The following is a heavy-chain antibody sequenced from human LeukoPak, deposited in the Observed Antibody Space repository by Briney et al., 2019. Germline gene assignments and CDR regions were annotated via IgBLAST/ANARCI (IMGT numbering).Heavy chain of an antibody. J-gene: IGHJ5*02. D-gene: IGHD5-12*01. V-gene: IGHV4-4*07. Sequence: SETLSLTCTVSGGSISGYYWSWIRQPAGKGPEGLGRIYSSGTTIYNPSLKSRVTVSVDTSKNRFSLRLNSVTAADTAVYYCARDASGYTTNWFDPWGQGTLVTVSS. CDR3: ARDASGYTTNWFDP. CDR1: GGSISGYY. CDR2: IYSSGTT.